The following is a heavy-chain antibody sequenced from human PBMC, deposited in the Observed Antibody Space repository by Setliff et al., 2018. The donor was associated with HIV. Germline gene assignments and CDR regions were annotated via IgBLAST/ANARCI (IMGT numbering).Heavy chain of an antibody. Sequence: ASVKVSCKASGYAFASYGLNWVRQAPGQGLEWMGWMNPNSGNTGYAQKFQGRVTITRNTSISTAYMELSSLRSEDTAVYYCARETSNYYDSSGQGLVWGQGTLVTVSS. V-gene: IGHV1-8*03. CDR3: ARETSNYYDSSGQGLV. CDR1: GYAFASYG. J-gene: IGHJ4*02. CDR2: MNPNSGNT. D-gene: IGHD3-22*01.